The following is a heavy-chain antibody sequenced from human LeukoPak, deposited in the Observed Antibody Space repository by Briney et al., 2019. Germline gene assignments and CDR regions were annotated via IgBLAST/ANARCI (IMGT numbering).Heavy chain of an antibody. V-gene: IGHV4-59*06. J-gene: IGHJ4*02. Sequence: SETLSLTCTVAGGSISSYYWSWIRQHPGKGLEWIGYIYYSGSTYYNPSLKSRVTISVDTSKNQFSLKLSSVTAADTAVYYCARDQGTARENYFDYWGQGTLVTVSS. CDR2: IYYSGST. CDR3: ARDQGTARENYFDY. D-gene: IGHD5-24*01. CDR1: GGSISSYY.